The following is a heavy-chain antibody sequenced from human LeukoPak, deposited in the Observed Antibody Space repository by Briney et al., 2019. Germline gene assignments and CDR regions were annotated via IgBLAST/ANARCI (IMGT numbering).Heavy chain of an antibody. V-gene: IGHV3-23*01. J-gene: IGHJ4*02. D-gene: IGHD3-16*02. CDR2: ISGSGGST. Sequence: PGGSLRLSCAASGFTFSSYGMSWVRQAPGKGLEWVSAISGSGGSTYYADSVKGRFTISRDNAKNSLYLQMSSLRAEDTAVYYCARGDYDYVWGSYPIDYWGQGTLVTVSS. CDR1: GFTFSSYG. CDR3: ARGDYDYVWGSYPIDY.